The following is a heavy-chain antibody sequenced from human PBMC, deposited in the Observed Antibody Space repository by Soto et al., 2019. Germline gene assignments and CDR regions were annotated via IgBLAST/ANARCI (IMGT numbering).Heavy chain of an antibody. CDR1: GGSISTGGYY. CDR3: ASTRDYFDY. J-gene: IGHJ4*02. Sequence: QVHLQESGPGLVKPSQTLSLTSTVSGGSISTGGYYWSWIRQHPGKGLEWIGYIYYSGSSSYNLSLKGRLTISVDTSKNQTALKLSSVTAADTAVYYCASTRDYFDYWGQGILVTVSS. D-gene: IGHD1-1*01. CDR2: IYYSGSS. V-gene: IGHV4-31*03.